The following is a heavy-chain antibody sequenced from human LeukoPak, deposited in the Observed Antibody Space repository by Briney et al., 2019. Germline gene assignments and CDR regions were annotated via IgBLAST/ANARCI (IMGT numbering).Heavy chain of an antibody. Sequence: GASVKLSCKASGYTFTSYDINWVRQATGQGLEWMGWMNPNCGNTGYAQKFQGRVTMTRNTSISTAYMELSSLRSEDTAVYYCARGSYYYDSSGYYYLYYFDYWGQGTLVTVSS. V-gene: IGHV1-8*01. CDR2: MNPNCGNT. J-gene: IGHJ4*02. CDR1: GYTFTSYD. D-gene: IGHD3-22*01. CDR3: ARGSYYYDSSGYYYLYYFDY.